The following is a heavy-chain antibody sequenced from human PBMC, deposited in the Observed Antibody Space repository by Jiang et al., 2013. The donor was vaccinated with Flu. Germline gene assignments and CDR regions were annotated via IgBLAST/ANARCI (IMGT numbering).Heavy chain of an antibody. V-gene: IGHV3-48*01. Sequence: VRLSCAASGFTFSSYSMNWVRQAPGKGLEWVSYISSSSSTIYYADSVKGRFTISRDNAKNSLYLQMNSLRAEDTAVYYCARDRGEYFDYWGQGTLVTVSS. CDR2: ISSSSSTI. CDR1: GFTFSSYS. CDR3: ARDRGEYFDY. D-gene: IGHD3-10*01. J-gene: IGHJ4*02.